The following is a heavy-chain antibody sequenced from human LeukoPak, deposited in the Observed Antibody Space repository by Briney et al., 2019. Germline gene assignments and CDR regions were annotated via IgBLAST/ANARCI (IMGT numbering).Heavy chain of an antibody. J-gene: IGHJ4*02. CDR1: GFTFSSYS. D-gene: IGHD6-19*01. CDR2: ISSSSSTI. Sequence: QTGVSLRLSRAASGFTFSSYSMNWVRQAPGKGLEWVSYISSSSSTIYYADSVKGRFTISRDNAKNSLYLQMNSLRDEDTAVYYCAREGLLGSGWSHFDYWGQGTLVTVSS. CDR3: AREGLLGSGWSHFDY. V-gene: IGHV3-48*02.